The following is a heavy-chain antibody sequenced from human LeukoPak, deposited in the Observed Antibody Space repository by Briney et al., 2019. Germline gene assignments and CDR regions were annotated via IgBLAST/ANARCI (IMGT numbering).Heavy chain of an antibody. Sequence: GESLRLSCAASGFTFSSYAMKWVRQAPGKGLEWVANIKQDGSHSYYVDSVRGRFTISRDNAKSSLFLQMNSLRVEDTAVYYCANLWEMGYWGQGTLVTVSS. V-gene: IGHV3-7*01. CDR3: ANLWEMGY. CDR1: GFTFSSYA. J-gene: IGHJ4*02. CDR2: IKQDGSHS. D-gene: IGHD5-24*01.